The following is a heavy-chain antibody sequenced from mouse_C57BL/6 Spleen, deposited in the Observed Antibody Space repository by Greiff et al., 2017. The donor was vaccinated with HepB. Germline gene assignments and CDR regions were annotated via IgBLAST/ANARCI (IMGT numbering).Heavy chain of an antibody. J-gene: IGHJ1*03. Sequence: EVHLVESGGGLVKPGGSLKLSCAASGFTFSSYAMSWVRQTPEKRLEWVATISDGGSYTYYPDNVKGRFTISRDNAKNKLYLQMSHLKSEDTAMYYCARDGLPRGCWYFDVWGTGTTVTVSS. CDR1: GFTFSSYA. D-gene: IGHD2-10*01. CDR2: ISDGGSYT. V-gene: IGHV5-4*01. CDR3: ARDGLPRGCWYFDV.